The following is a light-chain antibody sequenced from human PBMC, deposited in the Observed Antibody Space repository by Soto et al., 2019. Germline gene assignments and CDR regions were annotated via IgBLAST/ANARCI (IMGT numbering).Light chain of an antibody. Sequence: QSALTQPPTVSGAPGQRVTISCTGSSSNIGAGYDVHWYQQLPGTAPKLLMYGNSNRPSGVPDRFSGSRSGTSASLAITGLQAEDEADYYCQSYDISLSGVVFGGGTKLTVL. CDR1: SSNIGAGYD. CDR2: GNS. V-gene: IGLV1-40*01. J-gene: IGLJ2*01. CDR3: QSYDISLSGVV.